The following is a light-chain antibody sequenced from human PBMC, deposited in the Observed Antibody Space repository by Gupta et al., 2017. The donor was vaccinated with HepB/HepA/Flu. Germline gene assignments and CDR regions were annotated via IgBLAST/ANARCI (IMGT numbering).Light chain of an antibody. CDR1: QSVSSSS. V-gene: IGKV3-20*01. CDR3: QQYGRAPWT. CDR2: GPS. J-gene: IGKJ1*01. Sequence: ELVLSQSTGPLSLSPGERATLSCRASQSVSSSSLAWYQQKPGQIPRLLNCGPSSWATGIPDRFSGSGSGTDGTRTISRLEPEDCAVYYCQQYGRAPWTFGQGTKVEIK.